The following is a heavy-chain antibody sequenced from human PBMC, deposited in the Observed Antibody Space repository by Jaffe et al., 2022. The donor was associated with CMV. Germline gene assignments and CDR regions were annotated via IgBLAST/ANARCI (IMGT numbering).Heavy chain of an antibody. CDR2: IYYSGST. Sequence: QLQMQESGPGLVKPSETLSLICTVSGDSISSSSYYWGWIRQPPGKGLEWIGSIYYSGSTYYNPSLKSRVTISVDTSKNHFSLSLYSVTAADTAVYYCARAYDYDSGGYWRGKYYFDSWGQGTLVTVSS. CDR3: ARAYDYDSGGYWRGKYYFDS. CDR1: GDSISSSSYY. J-gene: IGHJ4*02. D-gene: IGHD3-22*01. V-gene: IGHV4-39*02.